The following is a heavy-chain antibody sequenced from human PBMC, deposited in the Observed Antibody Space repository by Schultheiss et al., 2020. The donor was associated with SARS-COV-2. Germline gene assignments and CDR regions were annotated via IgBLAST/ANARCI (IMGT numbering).Heavy chain of an antibody. CDR3: ARDPRLYDYIWGSYRFSQSYFDY. V-gene: IGHV4-39*02. D-gene: IGHD3-16*02. Sequence: SETLSLTCSVSGGSISSSRYYWGWIRQPPGKGLEWIGSIYYSGSTYYNPSLKSRVTISVDTSKNQFSLKLSSVTAADTAVYYCARDPRLYDYIWGSYRFSQSYFDYWGQGTLVTVSS. J-gene: IGHJ4*02. CDR1: GGSISSSRYY. CDR2: IYYSGST.